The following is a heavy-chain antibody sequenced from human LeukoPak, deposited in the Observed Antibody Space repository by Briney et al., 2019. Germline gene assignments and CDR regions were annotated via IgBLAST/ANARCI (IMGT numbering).Heavy chain of an antibody. CDR2: IKQDGSEK. V-gene: IGHV3-7*01. CDR1: GFTFSSYS. J-gene: IGHJ3*02. CDR3: ARAIPAYSSGWFCDAFDI. Sequence: GGSLRLSCAASGFTFSSYSMNWVRQAPGKGLEWVANIKQDGSEKYYVDSVKGRFTISRDNAKNSLYLQMNSLRAEDTAVYYCARAIPAYSSGWFCDAFDIWGQGTMVTVPS. D-gene: IGHD6-19*01.